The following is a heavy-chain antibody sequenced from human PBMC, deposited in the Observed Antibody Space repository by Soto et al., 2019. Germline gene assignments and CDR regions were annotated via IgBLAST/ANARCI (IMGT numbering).Heavy chain of an antibody. D-gene: IGHD2-21*02. J-gene: IGHJ3*02. CDR2: IIPTFGTA. CDR3: ARSVTAGHRGFDI. Sequence: QVQLVQSGAEMREPGSSVKVSCKASGGTFSSSAINWLRQAPGQGPEWMGGIIPTFGTANYIEKFRGRVTITAYTSTSTAYMEVSSLTSEDTAMYFCARSVTAGHRGFDIWGQGTMVTVSS. V-gene: IGHV1-69*06. CDR1: GGTFSSSA.